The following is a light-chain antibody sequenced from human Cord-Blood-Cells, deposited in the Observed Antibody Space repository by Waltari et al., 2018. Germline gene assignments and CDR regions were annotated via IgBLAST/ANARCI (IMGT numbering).Light chain of an antibody. J-gene: IGLJ3*02. Sequence: QSALTQPASVSGSPGQSITISCTGTSSDVGGYNYVSWYQQHPGKAPKLMIYDCSNRPSWVANRFSGSKSGNTASRTISGLQAEDEADYYCSSYTSSSTWVFGGGTKLTVL. V-gene: IGLV2-14*03. CDR1: SSDVGGYNY. CDR3: SSYTSSSTWV. CDR2: DCS.